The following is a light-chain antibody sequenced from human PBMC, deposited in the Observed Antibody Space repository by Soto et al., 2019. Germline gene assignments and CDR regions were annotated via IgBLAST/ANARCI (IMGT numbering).Light chain of an antibody. Sequence: QSALTQPASGSGSPGQSITISCTGTSSDVGGYNYVSWYQQHPGKAPKLMIYDVSNRPSGVSNRFSGSNSGNTASLTISGLHAEDEADYYCSSYTSSSTLVFGPGTKLTVL. CDR2: DVS. CDR1: SSDVGGYNY. V-gene: IGLV2-14*01. J-gene: IGLJ1*01. CDR3: SSYTSSSTLV.